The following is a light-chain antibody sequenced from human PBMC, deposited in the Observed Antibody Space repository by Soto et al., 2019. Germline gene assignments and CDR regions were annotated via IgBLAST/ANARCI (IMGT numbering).Light chain of an antibody. J-gene: IGLJ3*02. CDR2: EVT. Sequence: QSALTQPASVSGSPGQSITISCTGTSSDVGGYHYVSWYQQHPGKAPKLMIYEVTNRPSGISNRFSGSKSGNTASLTISGLQAEDEADYYCSSYTNNDARVFGGGTKLTVL. V-gene: IGLV2-14*01. CDR3: SSYTNNDARV. CDR1: SSDVGGYHY.